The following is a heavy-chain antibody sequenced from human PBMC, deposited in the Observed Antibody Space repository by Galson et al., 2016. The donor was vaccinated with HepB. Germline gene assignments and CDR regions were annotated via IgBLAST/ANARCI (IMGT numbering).Heavy chain of an antibody. J-gene: IGHJ4*02. D-gene: IGHD5-24*01. CDR1: GFVLGAFA. CDR3: VKDRGRTIRDFDV. CDR2: ISADGTNT. Sequence: YLRLSCAVSGFVLGAFAMHWVRQTPGNGLESVSSISADGTNTYYADSVKGRFTISRDFSKNTMYLQMSSLRTEDTAVYYCVKDRGRTIRDFDVWGQGTLVTVSS. V-gene: IGHV3-64D*06.